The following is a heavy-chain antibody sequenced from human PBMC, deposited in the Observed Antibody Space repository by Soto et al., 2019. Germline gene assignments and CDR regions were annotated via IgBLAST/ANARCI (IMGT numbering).Heavy chain of an antibody. J-gene: IGHJ5*02. D-gene: IGHD6-13*01. CDR2: ISAYNGNT. Sequence: QVQLVQSGAEVKKPGASVKVSCKASGYTFTSYGIIWVRQAPGQGLEWMGWISAYNGNTHYAQKLQGRVTMTTDTSTSTAYMELRSLRSDATAVYYCARVRQQLLPPRWFDPWGQGTLVTVSS. V-gene: IGHV1-18*01. CDR1: GYTFTSYG. CDR3: ARVRQQLLPPRWFDP.